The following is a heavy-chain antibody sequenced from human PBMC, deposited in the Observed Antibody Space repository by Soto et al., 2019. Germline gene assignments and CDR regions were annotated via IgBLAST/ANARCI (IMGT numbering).Heavy chain of an antibody. Sequence: QVQLQQWGAGLLKPSETLSLTCAVYGGSFSGYYWSWIRQPPGKGLEWIGEINHSGSTNYNPSLKSRVTISVDTSKNQFSLKLSSVTDADTAVYYCASVPSTVTDYGLWYWGQGTLVTVSS. CDR2: INHSGST. V-gene: IGHV4-34*01. J-gene: IGHJ4*02. D-gene: IGHD4-17*01. CDR1: GGSFSGYY. CDR3: ASVPSTVTDYGLWY.